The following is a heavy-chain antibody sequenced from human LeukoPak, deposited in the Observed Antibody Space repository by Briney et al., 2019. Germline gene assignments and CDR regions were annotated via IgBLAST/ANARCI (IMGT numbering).Heavy chain of an antibody. V-gene: IGHV3-48*03. CDR1: GFTFSNYG. CDR3: ARMFEF. Sequence: PGGSLRFSCVVSGFTFSNYGMNWVRQAPGKGLEWVSYISSSGSTTYYADSVKGRFTISRDNAKNSLFLQMNSLRAEDTAVYFCARMFEFWGQGTLVTVSS. J-gene: IGHJ4*02. CDR2: ISSSGSTT.